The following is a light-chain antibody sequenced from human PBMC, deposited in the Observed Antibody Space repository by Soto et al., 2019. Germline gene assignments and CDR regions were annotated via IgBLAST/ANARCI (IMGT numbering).Light chain of an antibody. Sequence: DIQMTQSPSSLSASVGDRVTFTCRASQSITTHLNWYQQKPGKAPKLLIYAASSLQSGVPSRFSGSGSGTDFALTISGLESDDFATYYCQQSYDSAPYTFGQGTTLDIK. CDR3: QQSYDSAPYT. J-gene: IGKJ2*01. V-gene: IGKV1-39*01. CDR1: QSITTH. CDR2: AAS.